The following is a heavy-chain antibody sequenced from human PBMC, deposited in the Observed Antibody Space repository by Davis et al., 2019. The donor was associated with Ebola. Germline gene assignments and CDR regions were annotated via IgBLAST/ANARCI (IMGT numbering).Heavy chain of an antibody. CDR2: IKQDGSEK. V-gene: IGHV3-7*01. Sequence: GESLKISCAASGFTFSSYWMSWVRQAPGKGLEWVANIKQDGSEKYYVDSVKGRFTISRDNAKNSLYLQMNSLRAEDTAVYYCARDLGSYSLDAFDIWGQGTMVTVSS. D-gene: IGHD1-26*01. CDR1: GFTFSSYW. CDR3: ARDLGSYSLDAFDI. J-gene: IGHJ3*02.